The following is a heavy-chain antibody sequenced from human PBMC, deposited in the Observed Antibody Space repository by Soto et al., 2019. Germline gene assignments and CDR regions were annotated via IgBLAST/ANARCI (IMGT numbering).Heavy chain of an antibody. D-gene: IGHD5-18*01. Sequence: GESLKISCKGSGYSFTSYWIGWVRQMPGKGLEWMGIIYPGDSDTRYSPSFQGQVTISADKSISTAYLQWSSLKASDTAMYYCARTMVTNQYSYYGMDVWDKGTTVTVSS. J-gene: IGHJ6*04. CDR1: GYSFTSYW. CDR3: ARTMVTNQYSYYGMDV. V-gene: IGHV5-51*01. CDR2: IYPGDSDT.